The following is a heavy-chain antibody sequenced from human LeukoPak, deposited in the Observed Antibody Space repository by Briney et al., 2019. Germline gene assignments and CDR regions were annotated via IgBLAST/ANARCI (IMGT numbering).Heavy chain of an antibody. CDR3: ARGTPLDYYYHYMDV. J-gene: IGHJ6*03. CDR1: GYTFTGYY. Sequence: ASVKVSCKASGYTFTGYYMHWVRQAPGQGLEWMGWINPNSGGTNYAQKFQGRVTMTRDTSISTAYMELSRLRSDDTAVYYCARGTPLDYYYHYMDVWGKGTTVTVSS. D-gene: IGHD1-14*01. CDR2: INPNSGGT. V-gene: IGHV1-2*02.